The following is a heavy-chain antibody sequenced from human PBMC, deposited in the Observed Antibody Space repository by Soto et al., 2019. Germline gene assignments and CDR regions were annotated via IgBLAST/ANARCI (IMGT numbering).Heavy chain of an antibody. Sequence: QVQLVESGGGVVQPGRSLRLSCAVSGFTFSNYGMHWVRQAPGKGLEWVAIIWSDGSNKYYADSVKGRFTISRDNSKNRLYLQMNSLRAEDTAVYYCARRGSGTYSIDYWGQGTLVTVCS. D-gene: IGHD1-26*01. CDR1: GFTFSNYG. J-gene: IGHJ4*02. CDR2: IWSDGSNK. V-gene: IGHV3-33*01. CDR3: ARRGSGTYSIDY.